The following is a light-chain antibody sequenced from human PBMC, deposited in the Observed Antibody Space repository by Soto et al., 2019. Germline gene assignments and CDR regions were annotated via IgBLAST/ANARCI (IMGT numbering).Light chain of an antibody. CDR3: QQYGSSQIT. CDR2: GAS. Sequence: EIVLTQSPGTLSLSPGERATLSCRASQSVSSSYLAWYQQKPGQAPRLLIYGASSMATGIPDRFSGSGSGTDFTLTISRLEPEDFAVYYCQQYGSSQITFGQGTRLGIK. CDR1: QSVSSSY. V-gene: IGKV3-20*01. J-gene: IGKJ5*01.